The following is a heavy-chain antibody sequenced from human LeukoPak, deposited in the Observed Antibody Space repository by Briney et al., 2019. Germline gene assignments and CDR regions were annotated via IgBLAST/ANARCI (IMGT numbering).Heavy chain of an antibody. CDR2: INPNSGGT. CDR1: GYTFTSYY. V-gene: IGHV1-2*02. Sequence: ALVKVSCKASGYTFTSYYMHWVRQAPGQGLEWMEIINPNSGGTNYAQKFQGRVTMTRDTSISTVYMELSRLRSDDTAVYYCARVGYYESSGYYEYWGQGTLVTVSS. CDR3: ARVGYYESSGYYEY. D-gene: IGHD3-22*01. J-gene: IGHJ4*02.